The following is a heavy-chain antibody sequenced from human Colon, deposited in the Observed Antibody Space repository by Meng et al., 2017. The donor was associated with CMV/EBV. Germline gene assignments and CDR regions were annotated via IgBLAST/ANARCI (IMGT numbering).Heavy chain of an antibody. CDR1: GFTFSGYS. J-gene: IGHJ5*02. CDR3: SRGQDFVVVPTPKNFFDP. V-gene: IGHV3-21*06. CDR2: ISSAGIYT. D-gene: IGHD2-2*01. Sequence: GESLKISCAASGFTFSGYSMDWVRQAPGKGLEWVATISSAGIYTYYAASVKGRFTISRDNAKSTVYLQMNSLRAEDTAVYYCSRGQDFVVVPTPKNFFDPWGQGTLVTVSS.